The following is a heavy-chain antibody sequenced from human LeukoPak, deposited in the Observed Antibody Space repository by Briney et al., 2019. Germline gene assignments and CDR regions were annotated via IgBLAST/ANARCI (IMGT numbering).Heavy chain of an antibody. CDR2: INHSGST. CDR3: ARGVGMGYCSSTSCYTGLDY. D-gene: IGHD2-2*02. CDR1: GGSFSCYY. J-gene: IGHJ4*02. V-gene: IGHV4-34*01. Sequence: LSDTLSLTCAVYGGSFSCYYWSWLRQPPGKGLEWIGEINHSGSTNYNPSLKSRVTISVDTSKNQFSLKLSSVTAADTAVYYCARGVGMGYCSSTSCYTGLDYWGQGTLVTVSS.